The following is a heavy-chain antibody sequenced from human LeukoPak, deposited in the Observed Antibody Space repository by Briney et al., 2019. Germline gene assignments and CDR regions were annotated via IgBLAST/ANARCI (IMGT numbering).Heavy chain of an antibody. J-gene: IGHJ5*02. CDR3: ARGPRNDP. V-gene: IGHV1-8*01. CDR2: VHPNSGDT. CDR1: GYPFTTWE. D-gene: IGHD1-14*01. Sequence: ASVKVSCKTSGYPFTTWEINWVRQAAGQGLEWMGWVHPNSGDTAYAQKFQGRVTMTRDTSISTAYMELSGLRFDDTAVYFCARGPRNDPWGQGTLVTVSS.